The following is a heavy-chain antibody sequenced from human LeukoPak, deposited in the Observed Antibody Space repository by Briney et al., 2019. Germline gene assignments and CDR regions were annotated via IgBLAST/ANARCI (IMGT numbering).Heavy chain of an antibody. Sequence: GGSLRLSCVASGFPFSSYWMTWVRQAPGKGLEWVANIKQDGSKKSYVDSVKGRFTISRDNAKNSLYLQMNSLRAEDTAVYYCARIAVAWRYDYWGQGTLVTVSS. CDR3: ARIAVAWRYDY. V-gene: IGHV3-7*03. CDR1: GFPFSSYW. D-gene: IGHD6-19*01. J-gene: IGHJ4*02. CDR2: IKQDGSKK.